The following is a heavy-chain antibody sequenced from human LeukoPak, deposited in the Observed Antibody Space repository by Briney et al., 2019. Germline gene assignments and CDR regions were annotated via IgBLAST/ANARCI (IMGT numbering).Heavy chain of an antibody. CDR3: AKGGLAAKDACDI. CDR1: GGSISSSNW. J-gene: IGHJ3*02. D-gene: IGHD6-19*01. V-gene: IGHV4-4*02. CDR2: IYHSGST. Sequence: SETLSLTCAVSGGSISSSNWWSWVRQPPGKGLEWIGEIYHSGSTNYSPSLKSRVTISVDKSKNQFSLRLSSVTAADTAVYYCAKGGLAAKDACDIWGQGTMVTVSS.